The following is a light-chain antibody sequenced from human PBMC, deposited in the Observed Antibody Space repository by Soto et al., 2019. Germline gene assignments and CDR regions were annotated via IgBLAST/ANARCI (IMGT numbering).Light chain of an antibody. CDR2: VAS. Sequence: DIQMTQSPSSLSASVGDRVTITCRASQRISTYLNWYQQKPGQAPKLLIYVASSLQSGVPSRFSGSGSGTDFTLTISSLQPEDFATYYCQQSYSTPPTFGQGTKVDI. CDR3: QQSYSTPPT. CDR1: QRISTY. V-gene: IGKV1-39*01. J-gene: IGKJ1*01.